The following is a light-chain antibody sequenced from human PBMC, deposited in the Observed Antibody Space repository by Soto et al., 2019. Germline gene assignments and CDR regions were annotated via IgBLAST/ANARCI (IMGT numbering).Light chain of an antibody. V-gene: IGKV3-20*01. J-gene: IGKJ4*01. CDR1: QTITTSS. Sequence: EIVLTQSPGTLSLSPGERGTLSCRAGQTITTSSLAWYQQKPGEAPRLLIYGASNRASGTPDRFSVSGSGTDFTLTITRLEPEDFAVYYCQQYGTSPFTFGGGTKVEIK. CDR2: GAS. CDR3: QQYGTSPFT.